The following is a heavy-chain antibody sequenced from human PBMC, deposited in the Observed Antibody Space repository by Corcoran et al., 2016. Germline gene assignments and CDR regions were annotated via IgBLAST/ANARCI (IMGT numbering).Heavy chain of an antibody. D-gene: IGHD1-20*01. CDR3: AWGPPDRYDV. V-gene: IGHV1-69*01. J-gene: IGHJ6*02. CDR1: GGTLSSYS. CDR2: IIPIFGTA. Sequence: QVQLVQSGAEVKKPGSSVKVSCKASGGTLSSYSISWVRQAPGQGLEWMGGIIPIFGTANYAQKFQGRVTITADESTSTEYMELSSLSSEDTAVYDWAWGPPDRYDVWGQGTTVIV.